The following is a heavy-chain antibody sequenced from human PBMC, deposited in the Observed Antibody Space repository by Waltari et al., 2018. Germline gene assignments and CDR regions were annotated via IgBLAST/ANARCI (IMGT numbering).Heavy chain of an antibody. V-gene: IGHV1-69*10. CDR2: ISPILGRA. J-gene: IGHJ4*02. CDR3: ALEAYCGGDCYSDY. D-gene: IGHD2-21*02. CDR1: GGTFSSDA. Sequence: QVQLVQSGAEVEKPGSSVKVSCKASGGTFSSDAISWVRQAPGQGLEWMGGISPILGRANCAQKFQGRVTITADKATSTAYMELSSLRSEDTAVYYCALEAYCGGDCYSDYWGQGTLVTVSS.